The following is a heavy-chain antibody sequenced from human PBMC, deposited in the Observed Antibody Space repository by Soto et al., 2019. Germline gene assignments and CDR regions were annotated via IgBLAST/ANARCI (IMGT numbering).Heavy chain of an antibody. CDR3: ALELRVFGAAGTGSSNWFDP. CDR1: GGSISSSSYY. J-gene: IGHJ5*02. V-gene: IGHV4-39*01. Sequence: SETLSLTCTVSGGSISSSSYYWGWIRQPPGKGLEWIGSIYYSGSTYYNPSLKSRVTISVDTSKNQFSLKLSSVTAADTAVYYCALELRVFGAAGTGSSNWFDPWGQGTLVTVSS. D-gene: IGHD6-13*01. CDR2: IYYSGST.